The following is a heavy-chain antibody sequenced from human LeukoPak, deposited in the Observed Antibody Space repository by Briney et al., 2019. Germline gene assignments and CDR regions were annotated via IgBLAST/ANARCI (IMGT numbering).Heavy chain of an antibody. CDR3: ARGVVGATTGAYSFDY. D-gene: IGHD1-26*01. CDR2: IIPIFGTA. CDR1: GGTFSSYA. V-gene: IGHV1-69*13. J-gene: IGHJ4*02. Sequence: SVKVSCKASGGTFSSYAISWVRQAPGQGLEWMGGIIPIFGTANYAQKFQGRVTIIADESTSTAYMELSSLRSEDTAVYYCARGVVGATTGAYSFDYWGRGTLVAVSS.